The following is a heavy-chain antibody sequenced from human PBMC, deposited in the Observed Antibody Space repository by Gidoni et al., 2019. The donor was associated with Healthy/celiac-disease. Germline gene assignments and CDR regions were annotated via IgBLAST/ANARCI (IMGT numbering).Heavy chain of an antibody. V-gene: IGHV3-30-3*01. CDR1: GFTFSSYA. Sequence: QVQLVESGGGVVQPGRSLRLSCAASGFTFSSYAMHGVRQAPGKGLEWVAVISYDGSNKYYADSVKGRFTISRDNSKNTLYLQRNSLRAEDTDVYYCASSTVTRYYYYGMDVWGKGTTVTVSS. CDR3: ASSTVTRYYYYGMDV. CDR2: ISYDGSNK. J-gene: IGHJ6*04. D-gene: IGHD4-17*01.